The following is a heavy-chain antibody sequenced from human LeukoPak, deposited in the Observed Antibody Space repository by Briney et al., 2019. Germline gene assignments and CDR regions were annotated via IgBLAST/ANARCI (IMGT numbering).Heavy chain of an antibody. CDR1: GFTFSSYA. Sequence: GGSLRLSCAASGFTFSSYAMSWVRQAPGKGLEWVSAISGSGRSTYYADSVKGRFTISRDNSKNTLYLQMNSLRAENTAVYYCAKPHRSNYYDSSGHLGSWGQGTLVTVSS. CDR2: ISGSGRST. V-gene: IGHV3-23*01. D-gene: IGHD3-22*01. J-gene: IGHJ5*02. CDR3: AKPHRSNYYDSSGHLGS.